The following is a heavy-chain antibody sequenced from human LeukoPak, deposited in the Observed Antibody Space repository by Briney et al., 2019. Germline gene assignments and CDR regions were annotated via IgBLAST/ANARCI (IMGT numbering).Heavy chain of an antibody. CDR3: ATAKVFCSGGSCRNYYFDY. Sequence: DGETIYAQKFQGRVTMTEDTSTDTAYMELSSLRSEDTAVYYCATAKVFCSGGSCRNYYFDYWGQGTLVTVSS. V-gene: IGHV1-24*01. CDR2: DGET. J-gene: IGHJ4*02. D-gene: IGHD2-15*01.